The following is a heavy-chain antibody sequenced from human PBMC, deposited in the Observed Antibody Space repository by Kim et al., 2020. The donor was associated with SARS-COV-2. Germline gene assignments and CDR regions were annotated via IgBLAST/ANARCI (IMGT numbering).Heavy chain of an antibody. CDR3: ARERCSSTSCYGRFDY. D-gene: IGHD2-2*01. V-gene: IGHV3-11*06. J-gene: IGHJ4*02. Sequence: SVKGRFTIPRDNAKTSLYLQTNSLRAEDTAVYYFARERCSSTSCYGRFDYWGQGTLVTVSS.